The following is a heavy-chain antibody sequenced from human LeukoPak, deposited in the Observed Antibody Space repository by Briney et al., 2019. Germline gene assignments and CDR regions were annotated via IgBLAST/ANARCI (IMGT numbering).Heavy chain of an antibody. J-gene: IGHJ5*02. D-gene: IGHD3/OR15-3a*01. CDR2: ISGSGGST. CDR1: GFTLSSYA. V-gene: IGHV3-23*01. Sequence: GGSLRLSCAASGFTLSSYAMSWVSQAPGKGLEWVSAISGSGGSTYYADSVKGRFTISRDNSKNTLYLQMNSLRAEDTAVYYCAKAPYGLNWFDPWGQGTLVTVSS. CDR3: AKAPYGLNWFDP.